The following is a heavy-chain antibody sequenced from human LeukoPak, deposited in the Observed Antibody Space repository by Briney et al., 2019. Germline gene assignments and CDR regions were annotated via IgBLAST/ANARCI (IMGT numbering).Heavy chain of an antibody. Sequence: ASVKVSCKASGYIFTNYGMNWVRQAPGQGLEWMGWISAYNGNTNYAQKLQGRVTMTTDTSTSTAYMELRSLRSDDTAVYYCARDRGTPDAFDIWGQGTMVTVSS. D-gene: IGHD3-10*01. CDR3: ARDRGTPDAFDI. J-gene: IGHJ3*02. CDR2: ISAYNGNT. V-gene: IGHV1-18*01. CDR1: GYIFTNYG.